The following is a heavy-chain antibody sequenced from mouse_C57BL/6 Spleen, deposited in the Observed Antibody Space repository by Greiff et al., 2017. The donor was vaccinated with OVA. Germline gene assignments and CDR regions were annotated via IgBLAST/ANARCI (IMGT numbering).Heavy chain of an antibody. CDR2: IRYDGGN. V-gene: IGHV3-6*01. J-gene: IGHJ2*01. CDR3: ARDGYTYFDY. CDR1: GYSITSGYY. Sequence: EVQVEESGPGLVKPSQSLSLSCSVTGYSITSGYYWNWIRQFPGNKLEWMGYIRYDGGNNYNPSLKNRISITRDTSKNQFFLKLNSVTTEDTATYYCARDGYTYFDYWGQGTTLTVSS. D-gene: IGHD2-2*01.